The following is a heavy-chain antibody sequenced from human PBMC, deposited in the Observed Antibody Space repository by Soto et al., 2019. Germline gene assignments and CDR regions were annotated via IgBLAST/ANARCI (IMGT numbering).Heavy chain of an antibody. D-gene: IGHD3-10*01. Sequence: PSETLSLTCTVSGGSISSYYWSWNRQPPGKGLEWIGYIYYSGSTNYNPSLKSRVTISVDTSKNQFSLKLSSVTAADTAVYYCARGPISLWFGELNWFDPWGQGTLVTVSS. CDR3: ARGPISLWFGELNWFDP. CDR1: GGSISSYY. V-gene: IGHV4-59*01. CDR2: IYYSGST. J-gene: IGHJ5*02.